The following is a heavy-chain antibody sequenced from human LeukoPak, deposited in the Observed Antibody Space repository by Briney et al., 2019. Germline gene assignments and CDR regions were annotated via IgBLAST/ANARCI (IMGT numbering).Heavy chain of an antibody. V-gene: IGHV1-3*01. CDR1: GYTFTSYA. CDR2: INAGNGKT. Sequence: ASVKVSCKAPGYTFTSYAMHWVRQAPGQRLEWMGWINAGNGKTKYSQKFQGRVTITRDTSASTAYMELSSLRSEDTAVYYCARADYYFDWLQFDYWGQGTLVTVSS. CDR3: ARADYYFDWLQFDY. J-gene: IGHJ4*02. D-gene: IGHD3-9*01.